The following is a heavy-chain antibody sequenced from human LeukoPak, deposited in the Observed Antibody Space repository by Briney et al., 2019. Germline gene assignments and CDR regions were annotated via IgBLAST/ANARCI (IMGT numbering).Heavy chain of an antibody. Sequence: SETLSLTCSVSGASINSYYWSWIRQPPGKGLEWTGYVYYSETTNYNPSLKSRVTISLDTSKTQFSLRLSSVTAADTAVYYCASQLGGTTFHWGQGILVTVSS. CDR3: ASQLGGTTFH. CDR1: GASINSYY. V-gene: IGHV4-59*01. J-gene: IGHJ4*02. CDR2: VYYSETT. D-gene: IGHD1-1*01.